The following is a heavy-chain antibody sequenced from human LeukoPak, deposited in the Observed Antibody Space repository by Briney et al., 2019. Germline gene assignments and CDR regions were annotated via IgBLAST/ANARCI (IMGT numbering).Heavy chain of an antibody. V-gene: IGHV3-15*01. D-gene: IGHD1-26*01. Sequence: PGGSLRLSCAASGFTFSTYAMSWVRQAAGKGLEWVGRIKSNGDGGTTDYAAPVTGRFTISRDDSKTMLYLQMNSLRAEDTAVYYCFCEWDYYYGMDVWGQGTTVTVSS. CDR2: IKSNGDGGTT. J-gene: IGHJ6*02. CDR1: GFTFSTYA. CDR3: FCEWDYYYGMDV.